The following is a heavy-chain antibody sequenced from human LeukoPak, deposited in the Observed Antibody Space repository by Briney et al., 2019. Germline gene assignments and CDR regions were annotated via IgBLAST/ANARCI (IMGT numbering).Heavy chain of an antibody. CDR1: GYTFTDYP. J-gene: IGHJ4*02. Sequence: ASVKVSCKASGYTFTDYPMNWVRQAPGQGLEWVGWINTNTGNPTYAPGFTGRFAFSLDTSVTTAYLQISSLKAEDTAVYYCARAGRCSAGTCYSFDYWGQGTLVTVSS. CDR2: INTNTGNP. CDR3: ARAGRCSAGTCYSFDY. D-gene: IGHD2-15*01. V-gene: IGHV7-4-1*02.